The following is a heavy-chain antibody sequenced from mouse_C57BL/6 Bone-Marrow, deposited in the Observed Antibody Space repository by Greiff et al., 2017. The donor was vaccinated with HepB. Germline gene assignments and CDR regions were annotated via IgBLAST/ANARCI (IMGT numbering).Heavy chain of an antibody. CDR3: ARITWVAY. V-gene: IGHV1-50*01. J-gene: IGHJ3*01. CDR1: GYTFTSYW. Sequence: QVQLQQPGAELVKPGASVKLSCKASGYTFTSYWMQWVKQRPGQGLEWIGEIDPSDSYTNYNQKFKGKATLTVDTSSSTAYMQLSSLTSEDSAVYYCARITWVAYWGQGTLVTVSA. CDR2: IDPSDSYT.